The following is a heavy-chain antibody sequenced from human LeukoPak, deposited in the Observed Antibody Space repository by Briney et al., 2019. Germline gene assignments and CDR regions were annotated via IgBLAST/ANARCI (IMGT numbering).Heavy chain of an antibody. CDR2: IYHSGST. CDR1: GYSISSGYF. Sequence: SETLSLTCTVSGYSISSGYFWGWIRPPPGKGLGCIGTIYHSGSTYYNPSLKSRVTISVDTSKNQFSLKLNSVTAADTAVYYCARIYSSSWFLNWFDPWGQGTLVTVSS. V-gene: IGHV4-38-2*02. J-gene: IGHJ5*02. CDR3: ARIYSSSWFLNWFDP. D-gene: IGHD6-13*01.